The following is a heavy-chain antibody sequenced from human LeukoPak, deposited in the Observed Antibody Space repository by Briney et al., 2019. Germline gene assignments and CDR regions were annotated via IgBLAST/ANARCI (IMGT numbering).Heavy chain of an antibody. V-gene: IGHV3-74*01. Sequence: PGRSLRLSCAASGFTFSSYWMHWVRHAPGKGLVWVSRINSDGSSTSYADSVKGRFTISRDNAKNTLYLQMNSLRAEDTAVYYCARGLCGGDCYLIDYWGQGTLVTVSS. CDR3: ARGLCGGDCYLIDY. J-gene: IGHJ4*02. CDR2: INSDGSST. D-gene: IGHD2-21*02. CDR1: GFTFSSYW.